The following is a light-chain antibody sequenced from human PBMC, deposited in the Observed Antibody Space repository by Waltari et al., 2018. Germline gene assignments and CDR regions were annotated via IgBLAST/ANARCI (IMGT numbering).Light chain of an antibody. CDR1: NIGSKS. CDR2: SDS. Sequence: SYVLTQAPSVSVAPGKEARITCGGNNIGSKSVHWYQQKPGQAPVLVIYSDSDRPSGIPERLSGSNSGNTATLTINRVEAGDEADYYCQVWDSSSDRGVFGGGTKLTVL. V-gene: IGLV3-21*04. CDR3: QVWDSSSDRGV. J-gene: IGLJ3*02.